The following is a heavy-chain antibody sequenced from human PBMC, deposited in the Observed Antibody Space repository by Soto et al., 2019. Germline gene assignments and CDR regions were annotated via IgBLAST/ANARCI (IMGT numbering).Heavy chain of an antibody. CDR3: AKDGEYGMDV. Sequence: HPGGSLRLSCAASGFSFSDYWMSWVRQAPGKGLEWVAVISYDGSNKYYADSVKGRFTISRDNSKNTLYLQMNSLRAEDTAVYYCAKDGEYGMDVWGQGTTVTVSS. J-gene: IGHJ6*02. D-gene: IGHD3-10*01. V-gene: IGHV3-30*18. CDR2: ISYDGSNK. CDR1: GFSFSDYW.